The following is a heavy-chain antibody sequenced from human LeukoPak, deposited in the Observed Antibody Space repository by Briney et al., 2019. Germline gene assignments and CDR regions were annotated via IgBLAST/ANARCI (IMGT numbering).Heavy chain of an antibody. CDR2: IYYSGST. CDR3: ARHGSYYYYMDV. D-gene: IGHD3-16*01. CDR1: GGSISSSSNY. V-gene: IGHV4-39*01. J-gene: IGHJ6*03. Sequence: PSETLSLTCTVSGGSISSSSNYWGWIREPPGKGLEWIGTIYYSGSTYYNPSLKSRVTISVDTSKLQFSLMLTSVTAADTAVYYCARHGSYYYYMDVWGKGTTVTVSS.